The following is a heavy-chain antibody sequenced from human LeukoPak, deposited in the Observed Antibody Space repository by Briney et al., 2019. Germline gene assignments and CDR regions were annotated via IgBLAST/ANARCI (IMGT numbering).Heavy chain of an antibody. CDR3: ARGVPGIAVAGTFDY. CDR2: INHSGST. Sequence: SETLSLTCAVYGGSFSGYYWSWIRQPPGKGLEWIGEINHSGSTNYNPSLKSRVTISVDTSKNQFSLKLSSVTAADTAVYYCARGVPGIAVAGTFDYWGQGTLVTVSS. J-gene: IGHJ4*02. D-gene: IGHD6-19*01. CDR1: GGSFSGYY. V-gene: IGHV4-34*01.